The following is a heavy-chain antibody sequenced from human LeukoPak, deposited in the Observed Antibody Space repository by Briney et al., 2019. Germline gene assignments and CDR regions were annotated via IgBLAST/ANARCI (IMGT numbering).Heavy chain of an antibody. CDR2: IIPIFGTA. CDR3: ARKIQLPLYYGMDV. V-gene: IGHV1-69*13. CDR1: GGTFSSYA. D-gene: IGHD5-18*01. Sequence: VASVKVSCKASGGTFSSYAISWVRQAPGQGLEWMGGIIPIFGTANYAQKFQGRVTITADESTSTAYMELSSLRSEDTAVYYCARKIQLPLYYGMDVWGQGTTVTVSS. J-gene: IGHJ6*02.